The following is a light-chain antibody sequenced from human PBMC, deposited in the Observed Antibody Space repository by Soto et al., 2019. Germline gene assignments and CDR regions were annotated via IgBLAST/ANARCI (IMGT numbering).Light chain of an antibody. CDR1: QSISSW. Sequence: DIQMTQSPSTLSASVGDRVTITCRASQSISSWLAWYQQKPGKAPKLLIYDASSLESGVPSRFSGSGSGTEFTLTIISLQPDDFATYYCQQYNSYSGITFGPGTKVDIK. V-gene: IGKV1-5*01. CDR3: QQYNSYSGIT. J-gene: IGKJ3*01. CDR2: DAS.